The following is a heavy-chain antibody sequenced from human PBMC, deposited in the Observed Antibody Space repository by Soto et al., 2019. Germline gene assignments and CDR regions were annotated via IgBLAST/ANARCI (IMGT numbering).Heavy chain of an antibody. D-gene: IGHD3-10*01. J-gene: IGHJ4*02. CDR3: ARGPSGDKVDY. CDR1: GDSISNGYYT. V-gene: IGHV4-30-4*01. Sequence: QVQLQESGPGLVEPSQTLSLTCTVSGDSISNGYYTWSWIRQPPGKDLEWIGHIYNSVNTYSNPYVKRRVTTSADTSKTQFYMKLSSVTAADTAVYYCARGPSGDKVDYWGQGTLVTVSS. CDR2: IYNSVNT.